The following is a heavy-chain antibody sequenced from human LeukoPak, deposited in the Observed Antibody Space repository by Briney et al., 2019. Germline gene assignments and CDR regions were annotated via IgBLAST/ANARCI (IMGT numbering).Heavy chain of an antibody. D-gene: IGHD5-24*01. CDR3: ARGRLEMATITDPYYYYYMDV. CDR2: INPNSGGT. Sequence: ASVKVSCKASGYTFTGYYMHWVRQAPGQGLEWMGRINPNSGGTNYAQKFQGRVTMTRDTSISTAYMELRRLRSDDTAVYYCARGRLEMATITDPYYYYYMDVWGKGTTVTVSS. V-gene: IGHV1-2*06. CDR1: GYTFTGYY. J-gene: IGHJ6*03.